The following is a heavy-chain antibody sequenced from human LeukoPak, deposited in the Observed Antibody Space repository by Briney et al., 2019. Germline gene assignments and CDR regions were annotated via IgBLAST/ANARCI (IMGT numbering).Heavy chain of an antibody. V-gene: IGHV4-59*12. CDR2: IYYSGST. Sequence: SETLSLTCTVSGGSISSYYWSWIRQPPGKGLEWIGYIYYSGSTNYNPSLKSRVTISVDTSKNQFSLKLSSVTAADTAVYYCARGQRSIAAAGTGYYYYMDVWGKGTTVTVSS. J-gene: IGHJ6*03. CDR1: GGSISSYY. D-gene: IGHD6-13*01. CDR3: ARGQRSIAAAGTGYYYYMDV.